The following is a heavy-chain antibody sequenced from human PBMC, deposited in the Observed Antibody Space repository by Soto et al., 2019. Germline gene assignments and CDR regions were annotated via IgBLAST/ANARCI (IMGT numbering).Heavy chain of an antibody. D-gene: IGHD6-19*01. J-gene: IGHJ5*02. V-gene: IGHV4-4*02. CDR1: GDSVSSPYY. CDR3: ARSAGWYAIHA. Sequence: QVQLQESGPGLVKLSGTLSLTCAVSGDSVSSPYYWCWVRQPPGKGLEWIGEVFHTGTTSYNPSLRSRVTISMDKSINQFSLDLSSVTAADTAVYYCARSAGWYAIHAWGPGTLV. CDR2: VFHTGTT.